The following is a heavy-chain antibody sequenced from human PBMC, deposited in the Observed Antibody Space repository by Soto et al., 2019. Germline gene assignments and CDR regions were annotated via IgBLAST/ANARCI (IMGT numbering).Heavy chain of an antibody. V-gene: IGHV3-30*18. CDR3: AKDWGYGFYYYYGMDV. CDR2: ISYDGSNK. Sequence: QVQLVESGGGVVQPGRSLRLSCAASGFTFSSYGMHWVRQAPGQGLEWVAVISYDGSNKYYADSVKGRFTISRDNSKNTLYLQMNSLRAEDTAVYYCAKDWGYGFYYYYGMDVWGQGTTVTVSS. CDR1: GFTFSSYG. D-gene: IGHD5-18*01. J-gene: IGHJ6*02.